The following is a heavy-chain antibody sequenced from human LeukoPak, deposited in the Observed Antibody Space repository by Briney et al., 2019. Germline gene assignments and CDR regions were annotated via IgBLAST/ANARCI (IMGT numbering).Heavy chain of an antibody. CDR1: GFTFSSYE. CDR2: ISSCGSTI. Sequence: PGGSLRLSCAASGFTFSSYEMNWVRQAPGKGLEWVSYISSCGSTIYYADSVKGRFTISRDNAKNSLYLQMNSLRAEDTAVYYCARDHYYDSSGYYYWGQGTLVTVSS. CDR3: ARDHYYDSSGYYY. D-gene: IGHD3-22*01. V-gene: IGHV3-48*03. J-gene: IGHJ4*02.